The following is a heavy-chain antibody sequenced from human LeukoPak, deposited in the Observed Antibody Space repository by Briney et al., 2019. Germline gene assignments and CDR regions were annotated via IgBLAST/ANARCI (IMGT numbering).Heavy chain of an antibody. CDR3: ARGSIAARRGEDY. CDR2: IYTSGST. D-gene: IGHD6-6*01. J-gene: IGHJ4*02. Sequence: SETLSLTCTVPGGSISSYYWCWIRQPARQGLHSIGRIYTSGSTNYNPSLKSRVTMSVDTSKNQFSLKLSSVTAADTAVYYCARGSIAARRGEDYWGQGTLVTVSS. CDR1: GGSISSYY. V-gene: IGHV4-4*07.